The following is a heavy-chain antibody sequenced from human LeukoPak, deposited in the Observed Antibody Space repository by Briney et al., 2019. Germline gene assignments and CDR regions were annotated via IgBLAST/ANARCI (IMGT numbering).Heavy chain of an antibody. D-gene: IGHD5-12*01. Sequence: SVKVSCKASGGTFSSYTISWVRQPPGPGLEWVGEIIPIFGTANYAQKFQGRVTFTADESTSTAYMELSSLRSEDTAVYYCARNRYSGYEGGADFDYWGQGTLVTVSS. J-gene: IGHJ4*02. CDR3: ARNRYSGYEGGADFDY. CDR2: IIPIFGTA. V-gene: IGHV1-69*01. CDR1: GGTFSSYT.